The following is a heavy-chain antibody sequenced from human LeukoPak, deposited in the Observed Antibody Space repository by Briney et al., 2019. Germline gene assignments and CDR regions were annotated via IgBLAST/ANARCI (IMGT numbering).Heavy chain of an antibody. CDR3: AREHRDAFDI. CDR2: ISAYNGNT. CDR1: GYTFTSYV. J-gene: IGHJ3*02. V-gene: IGHV1-18*01. Sequence: ASVKVSCKASGYTFTSYVISWVPQTPGQGLEWMGWISAYNGNTNYAQKLQGRVTMTTDTSTSTAYMELRSLRSDDTAVYYCAREHRDAFDIWGQGTMVTVSS.